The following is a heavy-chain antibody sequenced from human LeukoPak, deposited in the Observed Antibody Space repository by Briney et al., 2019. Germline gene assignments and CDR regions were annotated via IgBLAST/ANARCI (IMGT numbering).Heavy chain of an antibody. CDR3: AKDGGYCGGDCYSLLLDY. D-gene: IGHD2-21*02. J-gene: IGHJ4*02. Sequence: GRSLRLSCAASGFTFSSYGMHWVRQAPGKGLEWVAVISYDGSSKYYEDSVKGRFTISRDNSKNTLYLQMNSLRAEDTAVYYCAKDGGYCGGDCYSLLLDYWGQGTLVTVSS. V-gene: IGHV3-30*18. CDR2: ISYDGSSK. CDR1: GFTFSSYG.